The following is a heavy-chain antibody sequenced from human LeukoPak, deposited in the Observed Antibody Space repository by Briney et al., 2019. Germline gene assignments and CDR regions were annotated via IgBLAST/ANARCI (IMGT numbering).Heavy chain of an antibody. D-gene: IGHD6-13*01. CDR1: GGSISSGDYY. CDR3: ARVEYSSSWSAFDI. J-gene: IGHJ3*02. CDR2: IYYSGST. Sequence: SETLSLTCTVSGGSISSGDYYWSWIRQPPGRGLEWIGYIYYSGSTYHNPSLKSRVTISVDTSKNQFSLKLSSVSAADTAVYYCARVEYSSSWSAFDIWGQGTMLTVSS. V-gene: IGHV4-30-4*08.